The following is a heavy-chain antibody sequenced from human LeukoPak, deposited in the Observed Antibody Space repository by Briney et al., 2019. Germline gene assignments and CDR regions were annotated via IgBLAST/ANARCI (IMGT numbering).Heavy chain of an antibody. V-gene: IGHV1-69*04. CDR1: GGTFSSCA. CDR2: IIPILGIA. J-gene: IGHJ4*02. D-gene: IGHD4-17*01. Sequence: EASVKVSCKASGGTFSSCAISWVRQAPGQGLEWMGRIIPILGIANYAQKFQGRVTITADKSTSTAYMELSGLRSEDTAVYYCARDPGANYGDPTRLDYFDYWGQGTLVTVSS. CDR3: ARDPGANYGDPTRLDYFDY.